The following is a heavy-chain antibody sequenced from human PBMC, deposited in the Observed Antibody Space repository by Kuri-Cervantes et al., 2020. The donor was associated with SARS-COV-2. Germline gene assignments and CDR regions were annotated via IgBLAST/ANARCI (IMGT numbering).Heavy chain of an antibody. CDR1: GFAFSSYA. J-gene: IGHJ4*02. CDR3: ARDQDYYDSNDYFDY. D-gene: IGHD3-22*01. V-gene: IGHV3-30*04. CDR2: ISYDGSNK. Sequence: GGSLRLSCAAPGFAFSSYAMHWVCQAPGKGLEWVAVISYDGSNKYYADSVKGRFTISRDNSKNTLYLQMNSLRAEDTAVYYCARDQDYYDSNDYFDYWGQGTLVTVSS.